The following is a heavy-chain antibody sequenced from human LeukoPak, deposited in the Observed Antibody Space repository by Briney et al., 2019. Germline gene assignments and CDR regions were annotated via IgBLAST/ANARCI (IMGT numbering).Heavy chain of an antibody. D-gene: IGHD6-19*01. V-gene: IGHV3-11*01. Sequence: GGSLRLSCAASGFTFSDYHMSWIRQAPGKGLEWVSYISSSGSTIYYADSVKGRFTISRDNAKNSLYLQMNSLRAEDTAVYYCARVLEQWLSPFDYWGQGTLVTVSS. CDR3: ARVLEQWLSPFDY. J-gene: IGHJ4*02. CDR1: GFTFSDYH. CDR2: ISSSGSTI.